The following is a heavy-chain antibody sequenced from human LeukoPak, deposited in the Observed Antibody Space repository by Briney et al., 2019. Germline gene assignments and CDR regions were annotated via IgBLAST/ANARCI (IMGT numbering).Heavy chain of an antibody. CDR2: TYYRSKWYN. CDR1: GDSVSSNSAA. CDR3: ARVVFSSGYFNWYFDL. Sequence: SQTLSLTCAISGDSVSSNSAAWNWIRQSPSRGLEWLGRTYYRSKWYNDYAVSVRSRITINPGTSKNQFSLQLNSVTPEDTAVYYCARVVFSSGYFNWYFDLWGRGTLVTVSS. D-gene: IGHD3-22*01. J-gene: IGHJ2*01. V-gene: IGHV6-1*01.